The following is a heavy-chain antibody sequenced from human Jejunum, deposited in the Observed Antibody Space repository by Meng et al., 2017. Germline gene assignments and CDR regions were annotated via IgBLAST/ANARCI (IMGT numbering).Heavy chain of an antibody. CDR1: GGSVSSTNCY. V-gene: IGHV4-61*01. D-gene: IGHD2-2*01. Sequence: GLLQEPGPGRVRPSETLSLPCTVSGGSVSSTNCYWSWIRQPPGKGLEWIGYRYYSGSTNYNPSLKSRVTISVDTSKSQFSLKLFSVTAADTAVYYCAREYCISTTCYFDSWGQGTLVTVSS. J-gene: IGHJ4*02. CDR3: AREYCISTTCYFDS. CDR2: RYYSGST.